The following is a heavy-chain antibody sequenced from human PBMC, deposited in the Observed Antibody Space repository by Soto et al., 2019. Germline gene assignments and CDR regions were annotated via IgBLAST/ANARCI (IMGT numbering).Heavy chain of an antibody. CDR1: GGSISSYY. V-gene: IGHV4-59*12. CDR3: ARVDAGAHVDY. J-gene: IGHJ4*02. Sequence: PSETLSLTCTVSGGSISSYYWSWIRQPPGKGLEWIGYIYHSGSTYYNPSLKSRVTISVDRSKNQFSLKLSSVTAADTAVYYCARVDAGAHVDYWGQGTLVTVSS. CDR2: IYHSGST.